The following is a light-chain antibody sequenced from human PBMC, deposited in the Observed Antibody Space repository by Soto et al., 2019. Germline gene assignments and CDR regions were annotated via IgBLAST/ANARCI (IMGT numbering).Light chain of an antibody. Sequence: EIVMTQSPATLSVSPGERATLSCRASQSVSSNLAWYQQKPGQAPRLLIYGASTRATGIPDRFGGSGSGTEFILTISSLQSEDFAVYYCQQYHKWPLTFGGGTKVEI. J-gene: IGKJ4*01. CDR1: QSVSSN. CDR2: GAS. CDR3: QQYHKWPLT. V-gene: IGKV3-15*01.